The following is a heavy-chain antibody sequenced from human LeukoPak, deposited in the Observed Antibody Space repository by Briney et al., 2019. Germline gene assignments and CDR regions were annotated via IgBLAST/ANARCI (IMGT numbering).Heavy chain of an antibody. CDR1: GGSFSGYY. J-gene: IGHJ6*02. D-gene: IGHD3-9*01. V-gene: IGHV4-34*01. CDR3: ARGQHYDILTGYWLFSLPSGMDV. CDR2: INHSGST. Sequence: SETLSLTCAVYGGSFSGYYWSWIRQPPGKGLEWIGEINHSGSTNYNPSLKSRVTISVDTSKNQFSLKLSSVTAADTAVYYCARGQHYDILTGYWLFSLPSGMDVWGQGTTVTVSS.